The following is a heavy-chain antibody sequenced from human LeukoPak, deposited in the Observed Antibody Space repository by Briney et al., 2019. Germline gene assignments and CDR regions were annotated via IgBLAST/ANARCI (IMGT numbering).Heavy chain of an antibody. J-gene: IGHJ4*02. CDR2: ISGSGGST. V-gene: IGHV3-23*01. D-gene: IGHD6-25*01. Sequence: GGSLRLSCAASGFTFSNYGMAWFRQAPGKGLEWVSTISGSGGSTYYADSVKGRFTISRDNSKNTLYVQMNSLRAEDTAVYYCAKGRDADWGQGTLVTVSS. CDR1: GFTFSNYG. CDR3: AKGRDAD.